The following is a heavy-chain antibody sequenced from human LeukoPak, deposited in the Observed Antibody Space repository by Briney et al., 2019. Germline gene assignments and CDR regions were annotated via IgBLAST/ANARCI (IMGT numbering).Heavy chain of an antibody. CDR1: GFTFEDYA. CDR3: TRLPRKYYYGSGSYSDS. D-gene: IGHD3-10*01. CDR2: ISWNSGSI. Sequence: GRSLRLSCAASGFTFEDYAMNWVRQVPGKGLEWVSGISWNSGSIGYAASVKGRFSISRDNAKNSLFLQMNSLRLEDTALYYCTRLPRKYYYGSGSYSDSWGQGTLVIVSS. J-gene: IGHJ4*02. V-gene: IGHV3-9*01.